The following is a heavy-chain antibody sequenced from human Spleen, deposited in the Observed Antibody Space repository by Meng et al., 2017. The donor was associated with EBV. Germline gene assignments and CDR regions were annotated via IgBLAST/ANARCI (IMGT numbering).Heavy chain of an antibody. CDR3: AKDMGVGVAGGLYL. CDR2: ISFDGSDK. J-gene: IGHJ4*02. Sequence: QGQRVGSGGGVAQPGRSLRLSCVASGITFSSFGMHWVRQAPGKGLEWVAVISFDGSDKYYTDSVKGRFTVSRDDSKNTLYLQMNSLRADDTAVYYCAKDMGVGVAGGLYLWGQGTLVTVSS. CDR1: GITFSSFG. V-gene: IGHV3-30*18. D-gene: IGHD3-3*01.